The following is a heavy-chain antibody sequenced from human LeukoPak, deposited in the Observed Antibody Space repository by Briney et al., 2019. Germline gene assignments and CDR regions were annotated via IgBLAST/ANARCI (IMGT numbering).Heavy chain of an antibody. CDR1: GFTFSSYA. Sequence: GGSLRLSXAASGFTFSSYAMNWVRQAPGRGLEWVSGFSGSGGTTYYADSVKGRFTISRDNSKNTLYLQMNSLRAEDTAVYYCAKTPYGNYYYYMDVWGKGTTVTVSS. D-gene: IGHD3-10*01. CDR3: AKTPYGNYYYYMDV. J-gene: IGHJ6*03. CDR2: FSGSGGTT. V-gene: IGHV3-23*01.